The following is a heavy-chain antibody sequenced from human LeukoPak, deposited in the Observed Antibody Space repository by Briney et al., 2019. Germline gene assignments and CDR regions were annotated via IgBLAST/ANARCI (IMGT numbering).Heavy chain of an antibody. J-gene: IGHJ4*02. D-gene: IGHD5-24*01. CDR3: AKENTRDGYRHFHY. CDR1: GFPFSSYG. CDR2: IRYDENTK. V-gene: IGHV3-30*02. Sequence: GGSLRLSCTASGFPFSSYGMQWVRQAPVKGLEWVACIRYDENTKYYADSVKGRFTVSRDNSEDTLFLQMNSLRAEDTAVYYCAKENTRDGYRHFHYWGQGTLVTVSS.